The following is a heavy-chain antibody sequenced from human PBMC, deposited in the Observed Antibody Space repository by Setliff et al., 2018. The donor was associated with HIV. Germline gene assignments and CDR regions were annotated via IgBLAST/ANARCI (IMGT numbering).Heavy chain of an antibody. D-gene: IGHD3-22*01. CDR2: IKTRADNYAT. Sequence: GESLKISCKASGYTFTNYWIGWVRQLPGKGLEWLGRIKTRADNYATAYAASVKGRFTISRDDSMNTAYLQMNSLKIEDTAVCYCTRPQYFYDIGGSDYWGQGTLVTVSS. CDR3: TRPQYFYDIGGSDY. V-gene: IGHV3-73*01. J-gene: IGHJ4*02. CDR1: GYTFTNYW.